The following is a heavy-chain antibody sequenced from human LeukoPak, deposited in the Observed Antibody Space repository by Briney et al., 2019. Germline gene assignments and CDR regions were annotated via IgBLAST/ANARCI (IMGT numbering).Heavy chain of an antibody. CDR1: GGSFIGYY. D-gene: IGHD5-24*01. V-gene: IGHV4-34*01. J-gene: IGHJ4*02. Sequence: SETLSLTCAVYGGSFIGYYWSWIRQPPGKGLEWIGEINHSGSTNYNPSLKSRVTISVDTSKNQFSLKLSSVTAADTAVYYCARLSRGDGYNFALDYWGQGTLVTVSS. CDR3: ARLSRGDGYNFALDY. CDR2: INHSGST.